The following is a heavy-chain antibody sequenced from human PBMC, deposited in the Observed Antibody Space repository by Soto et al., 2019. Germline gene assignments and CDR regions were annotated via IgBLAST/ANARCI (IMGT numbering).Heavy chain of an antibody. CDR2: IIPILGIA. CDR1: GGTFSSYT. V-gene: IGHV1-69*02. CDR3: ARSTDFWSGYYTGLPFIYYYYGMDV. J-gene: IGHJ6*02. Sequence: ASVKVSCKASGGTFSSYTSSWVRQAPGQGLEWMGRIIPILGIANYAQKFQGRVTITADKSTSTAYMELSSLRSEDTAVYYCARSTDFWSGYYTGLPFIYYYYGMDVWGQGTTVTVSS. D-gene: IGHD3-3*01.